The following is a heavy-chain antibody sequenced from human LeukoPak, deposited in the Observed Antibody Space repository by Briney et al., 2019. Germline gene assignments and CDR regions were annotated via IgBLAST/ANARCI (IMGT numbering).Heavy chain of an antibody. Sequence: GASVKVSCKASGYTFTSYGISWVRQAPGQGLEGMGWISAYNGNTNYAQQFQGWVTMTRDTSISTASMELSRLRSDDTAVYYCARVGVYGDYAYGMDVWGQGTTVTVSS. D-gene: IGHD4-17*01. CDR1: GYTFTSYG. J-gene: IGHJ6*02. CDR3: ARVGVYGDYAYGMDV. V-gene: IGHV1-18*01. CDR2: ISAYNGNT.